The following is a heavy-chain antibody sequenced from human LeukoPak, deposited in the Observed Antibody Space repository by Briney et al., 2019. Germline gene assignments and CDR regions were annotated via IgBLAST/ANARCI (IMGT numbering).Heavy chain of an antibody. J-gene: IGHJ3*02. CDR1: GVSISTYY. V-gene: IGHV4-59*12. D-gene: IGHD5-18*01. CDR3: ARVTALAYAFDI. Sequence: SETLSLTCTVSGVSISTYYWIWIRQPPGKGLEWIGYIYYSGSTYYNPSLKSRVTISVDRSKNQFSLKLSSVTAADTAVYYCARVTALAYAFDIWGQGTIVTVSS. CDR2: IYYSGST.